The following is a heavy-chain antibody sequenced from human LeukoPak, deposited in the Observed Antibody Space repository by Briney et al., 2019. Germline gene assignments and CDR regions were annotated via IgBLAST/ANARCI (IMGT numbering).Heavy chain of an antibody. J-gene: IGHJ4*02. CDR2: ITGDGVTT. V-gene: IGHV3-23*01. CDR3: AKEHRRVDTSMIRSYFFDS. D-gene: IGHD3-16*01. Sequence: GGSLRLSCAASGFTFSSSAMSWVRQTPSKGLEWLSSITGDGVTTYYADSVKGRFTISRDNSKNILFLQMNSLRAEDSASYFCAKEHRRVDTSMIRSYFFDSWGQGTPVTVSS. CDR1: GFTFSSSA.